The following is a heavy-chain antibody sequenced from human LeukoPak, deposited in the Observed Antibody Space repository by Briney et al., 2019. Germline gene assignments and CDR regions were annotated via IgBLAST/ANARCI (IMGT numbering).Heavy chain of an antibody. V-gene: IGHV3-21*01. CDR1: GFTFSSYS. CDR2: ISPSSSYI. J-gene: IGHJ4*02. CDR3: ARDNSYGDLES. Sequence: GGSLRLSCAASGFTFSSYSLNWVRQAPGKGLEWVSSISPSSSYISYADSVKGRFTISRDNAKNSLHLQMNSLRAEDTAVYYCARDNSYGDLESWGQGTLVTVSS. D-gene: IGHD4-17*01.